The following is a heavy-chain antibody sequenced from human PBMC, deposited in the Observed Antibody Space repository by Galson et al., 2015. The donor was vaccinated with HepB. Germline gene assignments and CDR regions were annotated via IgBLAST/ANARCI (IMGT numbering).Heavy chain of an antibody. V-gene: IGHV1-18*04. D-gene: IGHD6-13*01. Sequence: SVKVSCKASGYTFTSYGISWVRQAPGQGLEWMGWISAYNGNTNYAQKLQGRVTMTTDTSTSTAYMELRSLRSDDTAVYYRARANSSWYLHYYYGMDVWGQGTTDTVSS. CDR3: ARANSSWYLHYYYGMDV. CDR1: GYTFTSYG. CDR2: ISAYNGNT. J-gene: IGHJ6*02.